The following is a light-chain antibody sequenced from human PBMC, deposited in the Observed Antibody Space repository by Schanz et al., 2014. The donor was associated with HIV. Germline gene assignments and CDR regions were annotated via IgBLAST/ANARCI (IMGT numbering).Light chain of an antibody. CDR2: DVT. V-gene: IGLV2-14*03. CDR1: DTDIGGHDY. CDR3: SSKATGGRAPFV. Sequence: QSVLTQPASVSGSPGQSITISCTGTDTDIGGHDYVSWYQQFPDRAPKLLIYDVTNRPYGIPIRFSGSKSANSASLTISGIQAEDEDDYYCSSKATGGRAPFVFGGGTKLSVL. J-gene: IGLJ1*01.